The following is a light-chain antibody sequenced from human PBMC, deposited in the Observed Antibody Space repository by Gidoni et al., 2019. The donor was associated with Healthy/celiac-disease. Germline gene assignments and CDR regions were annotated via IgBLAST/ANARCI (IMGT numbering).Light chain of an antibody. Sequence: DIVMTQSPDSLAVSLGERATINCKSSQSVLYSSNNKNYLAWYQQKPGQPPKLLIYWASTRESGVPDRFSGSGSGTDFTLPISSLQAEDVAVYYCQQYYSTPRTFXXXTKVEIK. CDR3: QQYYSTPRT. CDR1: QSVLYSSNNKNY. V-gene: IGKV4-1*01. CDR2: WAS. J-gene: IGKJ1*01.